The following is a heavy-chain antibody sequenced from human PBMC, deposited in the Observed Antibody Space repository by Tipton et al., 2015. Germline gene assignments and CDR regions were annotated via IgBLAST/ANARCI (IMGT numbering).Heavy chain of an antibody. CDR3: ARQWKGSSGWSFYWYFDL. Sequence: TLSLTCTVSGGSINSSNYYWGWIRQPPGKGLEWIGSIHYTGGSYSTPSLKSRVTTSVDTSKNQFSLRLTSVTAADTAVYYCARQWKGSSGWSFYWYFDLWGRGTLVTVSS. D-gene: IGHD6-19*01. J-gene: IGHJ2*01. V-gene: IGHV4-39*01. CDR1: GGSINSSNYY. CDR2: IHYTGGS.